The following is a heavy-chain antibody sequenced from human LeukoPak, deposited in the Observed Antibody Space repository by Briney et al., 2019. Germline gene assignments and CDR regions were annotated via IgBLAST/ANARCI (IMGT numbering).Heavy chain of an antibody. Sequence: GRSLRLFCVASGSTFSSYWMYWPRQAPGKGPVWVSRINSDGSSTSYADSVKGRFTISRDNAKNTLYLQMNSLRAEDTAVYYCARVVNNAFDIWGQGTMVTVSS. CDR1: GSTFSSYW. CDR3: ARVVNNAFDI. D-gene: IGHD3-22*01. J-gene: IGHJ3*02. CDR2: INSDGSST. V-gene: IGHV3-74*01.